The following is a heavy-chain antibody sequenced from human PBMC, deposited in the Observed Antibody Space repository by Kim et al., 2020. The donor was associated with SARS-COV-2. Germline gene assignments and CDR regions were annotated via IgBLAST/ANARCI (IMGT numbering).Heavy chain of an antibody. J-gene: IGHJ4*02. CDR3: AKDRRFGVAGLPFDY. V-gene: IGHV3-30*02. D-gene: IGHD6-19*01. Sequence: ADAVKGRINITRENSKNTLYLQMTSLRAEDTAVYYCAKDRRFGVAGLPFDYWGQGTLVTVSS.